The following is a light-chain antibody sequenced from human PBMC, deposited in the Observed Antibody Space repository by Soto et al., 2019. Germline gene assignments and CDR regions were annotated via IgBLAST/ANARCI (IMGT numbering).Light chain of an antibody. CDR2: GAS. V-gene: IGKV3-20*01. CDR3: QQYAGSPRT. CDR1: QTITNNY. Sequence: EIVLTQSPGTLSLSPGERATLSCRASQTITNNYLSWYQQKPDQAPRLLFYGASSRATGIPDRFSGSGSGKDFTLTISRLESEDFAVYYCQQYAGSPRTFGQGTKLEIK. J-gene: IGKJ2*01.